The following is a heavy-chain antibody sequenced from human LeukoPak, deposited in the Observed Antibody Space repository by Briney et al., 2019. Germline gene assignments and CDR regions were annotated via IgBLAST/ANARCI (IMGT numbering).Heavy chain of an antibody. CDR3: ARDFAGFQH. V-gene: IGHV4-59*12. Sequence: PSETLSLTCTVSGGSISSYYWSWIRQPPGKGLEWIGYIYHSGSTYYNPSLKSRVTISVDRSKNQFSLQLNSVTPEDTAVYYCARDFAGFQHWGQGTLVTVSS. J-gene: IGHJ1*01. CDR2: IYHSGST. CDR1: GGSISSYY. D-gene: IGHD3-3*01.